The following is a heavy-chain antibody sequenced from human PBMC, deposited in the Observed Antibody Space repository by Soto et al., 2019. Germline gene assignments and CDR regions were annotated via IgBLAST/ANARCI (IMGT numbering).Heavy chain of an antibody. CDR3: AHRRDATVRVPAAISAWFDP. J-gene: IGHJ5*02. CDR2: IFWDDDK. D-gene: IGHD2-2*01. CDR1: GFSLSTSGEG. Sequence: SGPTLVNPTQTLTLTCTFSGFSLSTSGEGVGWIRQPPGKALEWLALIFWDDDKRYNSSLRSRLTITKATSKNQVVLTLTNMDPVDTATYYCAHRRDATVRVPAAISAWFDPWGQGTQVTVSS. V-gene: IGHV2-5*02.